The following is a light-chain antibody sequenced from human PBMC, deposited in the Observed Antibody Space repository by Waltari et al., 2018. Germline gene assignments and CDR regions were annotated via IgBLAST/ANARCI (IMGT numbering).Light chain of an antibody. J-gene: IGKJ1*01. CDR3: LQDYSYPRT. CDR1: QGVRND. V-gene: IGKV1-6*01. Sequence: ALQMTQSPSSLSASIGDRVTLTCRASQGVRNDVGWYQQKPGKAPKLLVYAASTLHIGVPSRFSGSGSDTDFTLTVTSLQPEDFATYYCLQDYSYPRTFGQGTRVEIK. CDR2: AAS.